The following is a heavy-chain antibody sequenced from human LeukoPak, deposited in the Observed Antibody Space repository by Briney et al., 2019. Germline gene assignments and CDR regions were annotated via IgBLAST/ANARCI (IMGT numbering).Heavy chain of an antibody. J-gene: IGHJ4*02. Sequence: SETLSLTCTVSGGSISSSSYCWGWIRQPPGKGLEWIGSIYYSGSTYYNPSLKSRVTISVDTSKNQFSLKLSSVTAADTAVYYCAERGSSPGGTGYFDYWGQGTLVTVSS. CDR3: AERGSSPGGTGYFDY. CDR2: IYYSGST. D-gene: IGHD6-6*01. V-gene: IGHV4-39*01. CDR1: GGSISSSSYC.